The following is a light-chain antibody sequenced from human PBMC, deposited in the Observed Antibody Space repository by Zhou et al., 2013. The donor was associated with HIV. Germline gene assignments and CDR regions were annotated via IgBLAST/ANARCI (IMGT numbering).Light chain of an antibody. V-gene: IGLV3-1*01. CDR3: QAWDNSAVI. CDR2: QDN. Sequence: SYELTQPPSVSVSPGQTASITCSGDKLEDKFVCWYQQKSGQSPVLVIYQDNKRPSGIPARFSGSNSGNTATLTISGTQAMDEADYYCQAWDNSAVIFGGGTQLTAL. CDR1: KLEDKF. J-gene: IGLJ2*01.